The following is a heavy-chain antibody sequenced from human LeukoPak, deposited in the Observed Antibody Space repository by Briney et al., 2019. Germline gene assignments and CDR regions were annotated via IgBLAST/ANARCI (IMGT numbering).Heavy chain of an antibody. D-gene: IGHD6-13*01. V-gene: IGHV3-21*01. J-gene: IGHJ6*02. Sequence: GGSLRLSCAASGFTFSSYSMNWVRQAPGKGLEWVSSISSSSSYIYYADSVKGRFTISRAKNSLYLQMNSLRAEDTAVYYCARDLHGSSWLKASFDHYGMDVWGQGTTVTVSS. CDR3: ARDLHGSSWLKASFDHYGMDV. CDR2: ISSSSSYI. CDR1: GFTFSSYS.